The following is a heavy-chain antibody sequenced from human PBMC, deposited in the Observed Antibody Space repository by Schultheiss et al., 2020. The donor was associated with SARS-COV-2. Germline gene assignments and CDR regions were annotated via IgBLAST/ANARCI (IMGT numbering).Heavy chain of an antibody. CDR1: GGSFSGYY. D-gene: IGHD2-21*02. V-gene: IGHV4-59*01. Sequence: SETLSLTCAVYGGSFSGYYWSWIRQPPGKGLEWIGYIYYSGSTNYNPSLKSRVTISVDTSKNQFSLKLSSVTAADTAVYYCARDFGVVTDDAFDIWGQGTTVTVSS. CDR3: ARDFGVVTDDAFDI. CDR2: IYYSGST. J-gene: IGHJ3*02.